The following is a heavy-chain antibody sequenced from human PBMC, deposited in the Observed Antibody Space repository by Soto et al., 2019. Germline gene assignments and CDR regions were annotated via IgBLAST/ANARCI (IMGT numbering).Heavy chain of an antibody. CDR1: GFTFSSYW. D-gene: IGHD3-16*02. Sequence: GGSLRLSCAASGFTFSSYWMSWVRQAPGKGLEWVASIKQAGSEKYYVDSVKGRFTISRDNAKNSLYLQMNSLRAEDTALYYCARDHYDYIWGSYRGDAFDIWGQGTMVTVSS. CDR3: ARDHYDYIWGSYRGDAFDI. CDR2: IKQAGSEK. J-gene: IGHJ3*02. V-gene: IGHV3-7*01.